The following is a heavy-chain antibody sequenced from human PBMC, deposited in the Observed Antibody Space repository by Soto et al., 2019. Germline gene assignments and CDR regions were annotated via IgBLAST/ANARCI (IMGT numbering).Heavy chain of an antibody. V-gene: IGHV1-69*02. CDR2: IIPILGIA. J-gene: IGHJ6*03. CDR3: ARAPSTVTTHYYYYMDV. Sequence: ASVKVSCKASGGTFSSYTISWVRQAPGQGLEWMGRIIPILGIANYAQKFQGRVTITADKSTSTAYMELSSLRSEDTAVYYCARAPSTVTTHYYYYMDVWGKGTTVTVSS. D-gene: IGHD4-17*01. CDR1: GGTFSSYT.